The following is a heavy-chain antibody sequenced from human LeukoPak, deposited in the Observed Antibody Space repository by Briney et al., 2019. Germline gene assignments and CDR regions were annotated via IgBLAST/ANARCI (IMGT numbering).Heavy chain of an antibody. D-gene: IGHD3-10*01. CDR1: GGSISTYY. Sequence: SETLSLTCTVSGGSISTYYWSWIRQPPGKGLEWIGYIYYSGSTNYNPSLKSRVTISVDTSKNQFSLKLTSVTAADTAVYYCARDRELGYWGQGTLVTVSS. J-gene: IGHJ4*02. V-gene: IGHV4-59*01. CDR2: IYYSGST. CDR3: ARDRELGY.